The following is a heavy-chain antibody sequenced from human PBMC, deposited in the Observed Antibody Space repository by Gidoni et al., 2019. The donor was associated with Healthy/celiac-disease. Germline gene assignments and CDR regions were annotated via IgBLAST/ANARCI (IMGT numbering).Heavy chain of an antibody. J-gene: IGHJ4*02. CDR3: ARDYYYYDSSGYYYNHDY. D-gene: IGHD3-22*01. CDR1: GFTFRSHW. CDR2: IKQDGSDK. V-gene: IGHV3-7*01. Sequence: EVQLVESGGGLVQPGGSLRLSCAASGFTFRSHWMSWVRQAPGKGLEWVANIKQDGSDKYYVDSVKGRFTISRDNAKNSLYLQMNSLRAEDTAVYYCARDYYYYDSSGYYYNHDYWGQGTLVTVSS.